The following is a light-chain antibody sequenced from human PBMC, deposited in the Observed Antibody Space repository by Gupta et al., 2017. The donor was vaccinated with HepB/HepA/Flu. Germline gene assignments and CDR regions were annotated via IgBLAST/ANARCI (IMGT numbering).Light chain of an antibody. V-gene: IGKV3-20*01. J-gene: IGKJ3*01. Sequence: EIVLTQSLVTLALSPGERATFSCRSSETVNSHYLVWYQQKPGQTPRLLLYGASIRSTGTPDRFRGSGSGTDFTLTIIRLEPADFAVYYCLQYRGTKFIFGPGTKVEIK. CDR1: ETVNSHY. CDR3: LQYRGTKFI. CDR2: GAS.